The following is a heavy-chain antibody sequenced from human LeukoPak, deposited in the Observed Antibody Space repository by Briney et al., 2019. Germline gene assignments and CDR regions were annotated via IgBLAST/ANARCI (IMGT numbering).Heavy chain of an antibody. J-gene: IGHJ5*01. CDR1: GFTFSAYW. CDR2: IKQDGSEK. D-gene: IGHD3-3*01. Sequence: GGSLRLSCAASGFTFSAYWMNWVRQAPGKGLEWVANIKQDGSEKYYVDSVKGRFTISRDNAKNSLYLQMNSLRAEDTAVYYCARDEGTYDFWSGPNWFDPWGQGTLVTVSS. CDR3: ARDEGTYDFWSGPNWFDP. V-gene: IGHV3-7*01.